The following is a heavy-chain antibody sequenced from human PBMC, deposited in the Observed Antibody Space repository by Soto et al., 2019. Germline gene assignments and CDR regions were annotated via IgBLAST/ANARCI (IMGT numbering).Heavy chain of an antibody. CDR3: ARRRFGELSFNDY. D-gene: IGHD3-16*02. J-gene: IGHJ4*02. CDR2: INHSGST. Sequence: VQLQQSAAGLLEPSETLSLTCAVYGGSFSGYYGCWIRHPPGEGLEWIGEINHSGSTNYNPSLKSRVTISVDTSKTQFSQKLSSVTAADTAVYYGARRRFGELSFNDYWGQGTLVTVSS. CDR1: GGSFSGYY. V-gene: IGHV4-34*01.